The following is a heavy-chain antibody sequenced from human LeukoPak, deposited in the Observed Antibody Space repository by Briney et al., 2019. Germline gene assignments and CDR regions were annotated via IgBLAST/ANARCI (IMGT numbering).Heavy chain of an antibody. CDR2: VYYSGST. D-gene: IGHD2/OR15-2a*01. CDR3: AGHHPRNTVDF. CDR1: GGSISSYY. Sequence: SETLSLTCTVSGGSISSYYWSWIRQPPGKGLEWIGYVYYSGSTNYNPSLKSRVTISLDTSKNQFSLKLSSVTAADTAVYYCAGHHPRNTVDFWGQGTLVTVSS. V-gene: IGHV4-59*08. J-gene: IGHJ4*02.